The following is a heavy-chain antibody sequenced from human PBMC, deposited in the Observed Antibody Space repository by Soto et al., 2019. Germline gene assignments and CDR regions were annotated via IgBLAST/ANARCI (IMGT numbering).Heavy chain of an antibody. CDR2: VNHSGSP. D-gene: IGHD3-3*01. V-gene: IGHV4-34*01. J-gene: IGHJ6*02. CDR3: ARARFSQWSQDYYGLDV. Sequence: SETLSLTCGASGSLPVWSLSTYFCTWIRQTPGKGLEWIGEVNHSGSPNYSPSLKSRVTMSFDTSKNQFSLNLTSVTAADTAVYYCARARFSQWSQDYYGLDVWGQGTTVTVS. CDR1: GSLPVWSLSTYF.